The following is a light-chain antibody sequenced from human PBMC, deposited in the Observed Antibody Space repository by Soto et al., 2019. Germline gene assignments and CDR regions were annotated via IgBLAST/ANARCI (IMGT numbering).Light chain of an antibody. J-gene: IGLJ1*01. Sequence: QSVLTQPASVSGSLGQSITISCTGTTRDIVGYNYISXXQPLXGKALKLMIYQVTIRPSGISNRFSGSKSGNTASLTIXXLQAEDEADYYCTSFSSSTSLYVFGTGTKVTVL. CDR3: TSFSSSTSLYV. CDR2: QVT. V-gene: IGLV2-14*01. CDR1: TRDIVGYNY.